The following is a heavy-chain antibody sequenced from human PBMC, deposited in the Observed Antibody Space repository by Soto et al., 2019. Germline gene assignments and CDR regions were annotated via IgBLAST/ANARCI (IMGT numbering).Heavy chain of an antibody. CDR2: ISNSGGIT. V-gene: IGHV3-23*01. Sequence: PGGSLRLSCAASGFTFSSYGMSWVRQAPGKGLECVSGISNSGGITYHADSVKGRFTISRDNSKNTLYLQMNSLRVEDTAVYYCAKSYGYGYYSDYWGQGMLVTVSS. D-gene: IGHD5-18*01. CDR1: GFTFSSYG. CDR3: AKSYGYGYYSDY. J-gene: IGHJ4*02.